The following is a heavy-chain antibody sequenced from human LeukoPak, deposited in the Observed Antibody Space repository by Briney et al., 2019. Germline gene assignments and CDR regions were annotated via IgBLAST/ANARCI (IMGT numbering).Heavy chain of an antibody. CDR2: INHSGST. Sequence: PSETLSLTCAVYGGSFSCYYWSWIRQPPGKGLEWIGEINHSGSTNYNPSLKSRVTISVDTSKNQFSLKLSSVTAADTAVYYCARGLAGTTYYYGMDVWGQGTTVTVSS. J-gene: IGHJ6*02. CDR3: ARGLAGTTYYYGMDV. CDR1: GGSFSCYY. V-gene: IGHV4-34*01. D-gene: IGHD1-7*01.